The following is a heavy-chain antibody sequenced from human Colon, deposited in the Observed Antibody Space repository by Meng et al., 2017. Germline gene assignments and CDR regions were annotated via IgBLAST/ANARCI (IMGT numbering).Heavy chain of an antibody. Sequence: LPESGPGLVSPAESWSLTCTVSGGSLRSGNDYWGWIRQAPGKGLEWIGYISYSGNSLYNPSLKSRVDISTDTSRRQCSLKFNSVTAADTAIYYCATGPGYSSGLDSWGRGALVTVSS. CDR2: ISYSGNS. J-gene: IGHJ4*02. CDR1: GGSLRSGNDY. D-gene: IGHD6-19*01. CDR3: ATGPGYSSGLDS. V-gene: IGHV4-61*01.